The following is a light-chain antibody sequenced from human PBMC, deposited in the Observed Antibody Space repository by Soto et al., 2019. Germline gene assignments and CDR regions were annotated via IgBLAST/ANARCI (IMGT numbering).Light chain of an antibody. V-gene: IGKV1-39*01. J-gene: IGKJ1*01. Sequence: NPMTQSPSSLSASVGDRVTITCRASQSISSYLNWYQQKPGKAPKLLIYAASSLQSGVPSRFSGSGSGTDFTLTISSLQPEDFATYYCPQSYSTPRTFGQGTKV. CDR1: QSISSY. CDR2: AAS. CDR3: PQSYSTPRT.